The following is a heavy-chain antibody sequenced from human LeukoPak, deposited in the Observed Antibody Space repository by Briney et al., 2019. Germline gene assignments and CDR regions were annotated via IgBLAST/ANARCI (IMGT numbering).Heavy chain of an antibody. CDR1: GDSVSSTYYY. D-gene: IGHD3-22*01. V-gene: IGHV4-39*01. CDR2: IYFSGNT. Sequence: PSETLSLTCTVSGDSVSSTYYYWGWIRQPPGKGLEWIGSIYFSGNTYYNSSLKRLVTISIDTSKNQYSLNLSSVTAADTAVYYCARQGTYYYDSTKFTFDYWGQGTLVSVSS. J-gene: IGHJ4*02. CDR3: ARQGTYYYDSTKFTFDY.